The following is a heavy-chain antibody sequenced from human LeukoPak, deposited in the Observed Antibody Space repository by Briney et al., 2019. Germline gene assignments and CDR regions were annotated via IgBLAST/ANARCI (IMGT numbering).Heavy chain of an antibody. CDR2: ISSSSSPI. D-gene: IGHD3-22*01. J-gene: IGHJ3*01. V-gene: IGHV3-48*01. CDR1: GFIFSSYS. Sequence: GGSLRLSRAASGFIFSSYSMNWVRQAPGKGLEWVSYISSSSSPIYYADSVKGRFTISRDSAKNSLYLQMNSLRAEDTAVYYCARDHHRRLYDSQARDTFDVWGQGTVVTVSS. CDR3: ARDHHRRLYDSQARDTFDV.